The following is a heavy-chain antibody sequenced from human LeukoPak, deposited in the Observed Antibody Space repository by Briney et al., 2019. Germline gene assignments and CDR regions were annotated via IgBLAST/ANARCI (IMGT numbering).Heavy chain of an antibody. V-gene: IGHV4-59*01. D-gene: IGHD6-13*01. J-gene: IGHJ4*02. CDR2: IYYSGST. CDR3: ARETYSSSDFSAIDY. Sequence: SETLSLTCTVSGGSISSYYWSWIRQPPGKGLGWIGYIYYSGSTNYNPSLKSRVTISVDSSKKQFSLKLSSVTAADTAVYYCARETYSSSDFSAIDYWGQGTLVTVSS. CDR1: GGSISSYY.